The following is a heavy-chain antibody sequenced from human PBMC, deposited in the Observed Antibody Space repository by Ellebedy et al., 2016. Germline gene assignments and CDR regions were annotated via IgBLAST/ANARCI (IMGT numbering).Heavy chain of an antibody. CDR3: ARGSDIFIGWYNWFDP. CDR1: GDSINSYY. Sequence: SETLSLTXSVSGDSINSYYWSWIRQPPGQGLEWIASFSYSGSTNYNPSLKSRVTISFDTSKNQFSLNLNSVTAADTAVYYCARGSDIFIGWYNWFDPWGQGTVVTVSS. J-gene: IGHJ5*02. V-gene: IGHV4-59*08. CDR2: FSYSGST. D-gene: IGHD6-19*01.